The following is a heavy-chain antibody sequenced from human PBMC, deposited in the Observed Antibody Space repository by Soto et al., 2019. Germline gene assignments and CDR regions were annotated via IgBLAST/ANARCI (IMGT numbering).Heavy chain of an antibody. CDR1: GYTFTSYY. Sequence: GAPVKVSCKASGYTFTSYYMHWVRQAPGQGLEWMGIINPSGGSTSYAQKFQGRVTMTRDTSTSTVYMELSSLRSEDTAVYYCARDLDAIVVVVAAPGVYYGMDVWGQGTTVTVSS. J-gene: IGHJ6*02. CDR2: INPSGGST. CDR3: ARDLDAIVVVVAAPGVYYGMDV. D-gene: IGHD2-15*01. V-gene: IGHV1-46*01.